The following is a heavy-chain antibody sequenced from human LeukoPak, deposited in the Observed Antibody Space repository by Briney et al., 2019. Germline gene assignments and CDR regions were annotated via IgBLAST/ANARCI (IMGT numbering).Heavy chain of an antibody. CDR1: GFTFSSYS. J-gene: IGHJ3*02. D-gene: IGHD6-19*01. Sequence: GGSLRLSCAASGFTFSSYSMNCVRQAPGKGLEWVSSISSSSSYVYYADSVKGRFTISRDNAKNSLYLQMNSLRAEDTAVYYCAREDQWLVKGSAFDIWGQGTMVTVSS. CDR2: ISSSSSYV. V-gene: IGHV3-21*01. CDR3: AREDQWLVKGSAFDI.